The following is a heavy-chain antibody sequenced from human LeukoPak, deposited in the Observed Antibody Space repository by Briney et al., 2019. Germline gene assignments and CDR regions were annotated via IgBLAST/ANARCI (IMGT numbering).Heavy chain of an antibody. CDR2: IRSKAYGGTT. CDR1: GFTFGDYA. V-gene: IGHV3-49*03. CDR3: TARVVTTNEF. D-gene: IGHD2-21*02. J-gene: IGHJ4*02. Sequence: PGGSLRLSCTASGFTFGDYAMSWFRQAPGKGLEWVGFIRSKAYGGTTEYAASVKGRFTISRDDSKRTVYLQMNSLKTEDTAVYFCTARVVTTNEFWGQGTLVTVSS.